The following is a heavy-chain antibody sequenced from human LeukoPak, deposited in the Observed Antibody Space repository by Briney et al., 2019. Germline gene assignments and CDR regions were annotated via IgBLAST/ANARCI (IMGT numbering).Heavy chain of an antibody. CDR2: ITPSGGTT. V-gene: IGHV1-46*01. D-gene: IGHD6-13*01. CDR3: ASGGLNWQLVH. CDR1: EYSFTSYY. Sequence: ASVKVSCQPSEYSFTSYYTHWVRQAPGQGLEWVGVITPSGGTTSYAQNFQGRVTMTRDPSSSTFYMDLSSLRSEDTAVYYCASGGLNWQLVHWGQGTLVSVSS. J-gene: IGHJ4*02.